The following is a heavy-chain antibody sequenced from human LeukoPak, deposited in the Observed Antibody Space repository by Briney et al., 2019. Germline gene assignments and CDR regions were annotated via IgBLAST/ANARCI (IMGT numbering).Heavy chain of an antibody. Sequence: ASVKVSCKASGYTFTGYYMHWVRQAPGQGLEWMGWIDPNSGGTNYAQKFQGRVTMTRDTSISTAYMELSRLSSDDTAVYYCAREEAIVAYFDYWGQGTLVTVSS. CDR3: AREEAIVAYFDY. V-gene: IGHV1-2*02. CDR2: IDPNSGGT. D-gene: IGHD2-21*01. J-gene: IGHJ4*02. CDR1: GYTFTGYY.